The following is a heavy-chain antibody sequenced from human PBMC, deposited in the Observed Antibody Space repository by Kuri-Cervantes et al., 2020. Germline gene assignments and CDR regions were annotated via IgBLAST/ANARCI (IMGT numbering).Heavy chain of an antibody. CDR3: ARGGLDILTGYYIRWFDP. CDR2: MNPNSGNT. Sequence: ASVKVSCKASGYTFTGYYMHWVRQATGQGLEWMGWMNPNSGNTGYAQKFQGRVTMTRNTSISTAYMELSSLRSEDTAVYYCARGGLDILTGYYIRWFDPWGQGTLVTVSS. D-gene: IGHD3-9*01. V-gene: IGHV1-8*02. CDR1: GYTFTGYY. J-gene: IGHJ5*02.